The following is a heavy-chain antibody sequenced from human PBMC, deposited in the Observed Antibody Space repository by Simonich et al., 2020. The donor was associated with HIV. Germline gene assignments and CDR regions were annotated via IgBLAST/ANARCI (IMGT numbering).Heavy chain of an antibody. CDR3: ARRDRELILYFDY. CDR1: GGSFSGYY. V-gene: IGHV4-34*04. J-gene: IGHJ4*02. CDR2: INHSGIT. Sequence: QVQLQQWGAGLLKPSETLSLTCAVYGGSFSGYYWSWIRQPPGKGREWFGEINHSGITNNKSSRKSRATISVDKSKNQFSLKLSSVTAADTAIYYCARRDRELILYFDYWGQGNLVTVSS. D-gene: IGHD3-3*01.